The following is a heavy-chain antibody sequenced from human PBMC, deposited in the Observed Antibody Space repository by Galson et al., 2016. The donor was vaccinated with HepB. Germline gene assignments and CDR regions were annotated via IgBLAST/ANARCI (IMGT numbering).Heavy chain of an antibody. Sequence: ETLSLTCTVSGDSISNVGRHWGWFRQSPEMGLEYIGSIHPSGTSYYNPSLTSRVTVSADMSRNQFFLSLTSVTAADTAIYYCVRLGTAAAVANRRGSVYWGQGTRVTVSS. D-gene: IGHD6-13*01. CDR3: VRLGTAAAVANRRGSVY. CDR2: IHPSGTS. V-gene: IGHV4-39*01. J-gene: IGHJ4*02. CDR1: GDSISNVGRH.